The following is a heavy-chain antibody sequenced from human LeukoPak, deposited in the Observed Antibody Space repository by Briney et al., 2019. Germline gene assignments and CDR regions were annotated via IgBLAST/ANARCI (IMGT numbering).Heavy chain of an antibody. CDR3: ARGTIFGVVNNNWFDP. V-gene: IGHV3-74*01. Sequence: PGGSLRLSCAASGFAFSSYWMHWVPQAPGKGLMWVSRVYSDGSSTGYADSVKGRFTISRDNAKNTLYLQMNSLRVEDTAVYYCARGTIFGVVNNNWFDPWGQGTLVTVSS. CDR1: GFAFSSYW. J-gene: IGHJ5*02. CDR2: VYSDGSST. D-gene: IGHD3-3*01.